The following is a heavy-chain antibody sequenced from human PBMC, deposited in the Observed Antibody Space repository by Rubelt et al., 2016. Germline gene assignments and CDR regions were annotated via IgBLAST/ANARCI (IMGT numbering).Heavy chain of an antibody. CDR1: GGTFSSYA. CDR3: AREELELDY. V-gene: IGHV1-2*06. D-gene: IGHD1-7*01. CDR2: INPNSGGT. J-gene: IGHJ4*02. Sequence: QVQLVQSGAEVKKPGASVKVSCKASGGTFSSYAISWVRQAPGQGLEWMGRINPNSGGTNYAQKFQGRVTMTRDTSISTAYMELSRLRSDDTAVYYCAREELELDYWGQGTLVTVSS.